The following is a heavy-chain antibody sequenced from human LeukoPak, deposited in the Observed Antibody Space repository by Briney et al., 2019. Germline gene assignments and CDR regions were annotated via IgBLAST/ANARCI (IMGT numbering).Heavy chain of an antibody. V-gene: IGHV3-7*01. D-gene: IGHD1-26*01. Sequence: GGSLRLSCAASGFTFSTYWMTWVRQAPGKGLEWVANIKQDGSDRYYVDSVKGRFTISRDNAKNSPYLQMDSLRAEDTAVYYCASLYSCKYWGQGTLVTVSS. CDR1: GFTFSTYW. CDR3: ASLYSCKY. J-gene: IGHJ4*02. CDR2: IKQDGSDR.